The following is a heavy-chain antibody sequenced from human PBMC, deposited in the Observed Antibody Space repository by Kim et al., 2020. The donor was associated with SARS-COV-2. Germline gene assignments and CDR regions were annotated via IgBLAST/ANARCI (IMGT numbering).Heavy chain of an antibody. V-gene: IGHV3-48*02. CDR2: ISSSSSTI. D-gene: IGHD4-17*01. CDR1: GFTFSRYS. CDR3: AREAEDDEDYGELERWYFDL. J-gene: IGHJ2*01. Sequence: GGSLRLSCAASGFTFSRYSMNWVRQAPGKGLEWVSYISSSSSTIYYADSVKGRFTISRDNAKNSLYLQMNSLRDEDTAVYYCAREAEDDEDYGELERWYFDLWGRATLVTVAS.